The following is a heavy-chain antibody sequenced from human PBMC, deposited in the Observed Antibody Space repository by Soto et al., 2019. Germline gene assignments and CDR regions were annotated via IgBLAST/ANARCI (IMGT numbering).Heavy chain of an antibody. J-gene: IGHJ4*02. V-gene: IGHV4-31*03. D-gene: IGHD5-18*01. CDR3: ARGQPEAYYFDY. Sequence: QVQLQESGPGLVKPSQTLSLTCTVSGGSISSGGYYWSWIRQHPGKGLEWIGYIYYSGSTYYNPPLKSRVTISVDTSKNQFSLKLSSVTAADTAVYYCARGQPEAYYFDYWGQGTLVTVSS. CDR2: IYYSGST. CDR1: GGSISSGGYY.